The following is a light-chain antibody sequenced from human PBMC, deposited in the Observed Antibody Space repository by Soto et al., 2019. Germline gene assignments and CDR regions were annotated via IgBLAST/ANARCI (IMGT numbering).Light chain of an antibody. CDR2: GAS. Sequence: EIVLTQSPGTLSLSPGDRATLSCRASQSVSSNYLAWYQQKPGQAPRLLIYGASTRATGIPARFSGSGSGTEFTLTISSLQSEDFAVYYCQQYNNWPRGFGQGTKVDIK. J-gene: IGKJ1*01. CDR1: QSVSSN. V-gene: IGKV3-15*01. CDR3: QQYNNWPRG.